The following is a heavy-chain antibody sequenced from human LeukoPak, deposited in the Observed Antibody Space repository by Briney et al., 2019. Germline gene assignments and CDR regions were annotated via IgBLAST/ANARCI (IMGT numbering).Heavy chain of an antibody. Sequence: GASVSVSCKASGYTFTGYYMHWVRQAPGQGVEWMGWNNTNSGGTNYAQTFQGRVTMTRDTSISTAYMELSRLRSDDTAVYYCARILVRGIWSIDYWGQGTLVTVSS. J-gene: IGHJ4*02. D-gene: IGHD3-10*01. CDR1: GYTFTGYY. CDR2: NNTNSGGT. CDR3: ARILVRGIWSIDY. V-gene: IGHV1-2*02.